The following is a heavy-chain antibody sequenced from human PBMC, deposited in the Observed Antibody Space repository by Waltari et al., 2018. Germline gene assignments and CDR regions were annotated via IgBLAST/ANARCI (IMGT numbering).Heavy chain of an antibody. J-gene: IGHJ4*02. CDR2: IYYSGST. CDR3: ASYVYSSSWYPFDY. Sequence: QLQLQESGPGLVKPSETLSLTCTVSGGSISSSSYYWGWIRQPPGKGLEWIGSIYYSGSTYYNPSLKSRVTISVDTSKNQFSLKLSSVTAADTAVYYCASYVYSSSWYPFDYWGQGTLVTVSS. D-gene: IGHD6-13*01. V-gene: IGHV4-39*01. CDR1: GGSISSSSYY.